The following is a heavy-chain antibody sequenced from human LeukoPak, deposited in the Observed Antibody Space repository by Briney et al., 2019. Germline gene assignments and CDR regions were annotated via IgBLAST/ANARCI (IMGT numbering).Heavy chain of an antibody. V-gene: IGHV1-2*02. J-gene: IGHJ4*02. CDR2: INPNSGGT. CDR1: GYTSTGYY. D-gene: IGHD6-13*01. Sequence: ASVKVSCKASGYTSTGYYMHWVRQAPGQGLEWMGWINPNSGGTNYAQKFQGRVTMTRDTSISTAYMELSRLRSDDTAVYYCATPSLKYSSSWYYFDYWGQGTLVTVSS. CDR3: ATPSLKYSSSWYYFDY.